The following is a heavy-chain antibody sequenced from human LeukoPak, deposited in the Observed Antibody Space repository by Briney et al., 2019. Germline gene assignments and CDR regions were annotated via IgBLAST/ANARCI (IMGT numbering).Heavy chain of an antibody. V-gene: IGHV3-30*04. D-gene: IGHD6-6*01. CDR1: GFTFSSYA. CDR3: TIAARLVGPFDY. J-gene: IGHJ4*02. CDR2: ISYDGSNK. Sequence: GGSLRLSSAASGFTFSSYAMHWVRQAPGKGLEWVAVISYDGSNKYYADSVKGRFTISRDNSKNTLYLQMNSLRAEDTAVYYCTIAARLVGPFDYWGQGTLVTVSS.